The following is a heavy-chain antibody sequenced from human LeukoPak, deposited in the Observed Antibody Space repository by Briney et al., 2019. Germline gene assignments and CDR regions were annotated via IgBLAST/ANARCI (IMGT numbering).Heavy chain of an antibody. V-gene: IGHV4-59*02. J-gene: IGHJ3*02. CDR1: GGSVTSYY. D-gene: IGHD1-26*01. Sequence: PSETLSLTCTVSGGSVTSYYWSWIRQPPGKGLEWIGYIYYSGSTNYNPSLKSRVTISVDTSKNQFFLKLSSVTAADTAVYYCARVRGSYYAYDAFDIWGQGTMVTVSS. CDR3: ARVRGSYYAYDAFDI. CDR2: IYYSGST.